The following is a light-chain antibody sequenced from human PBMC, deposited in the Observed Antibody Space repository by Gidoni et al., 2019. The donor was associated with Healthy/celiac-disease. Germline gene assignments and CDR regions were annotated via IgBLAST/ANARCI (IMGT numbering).Light chain of an antibody. V-gene: IGLV3-19*01. CDR3: NSRDSSGNHLV. CDR1: SLRSYY. Sequence: SSELTQDPAVSVALGQTVRITCQGDSLRSYYASWYQQKPGKAPVLVIYCKNKRPSGIPDRFSGSSSGNTASLTITGVQAEDEADYYCNSRDSSGNHLVFGGGTKLTVL. CDR2: CKN. J-gene: IGLJ2*01.